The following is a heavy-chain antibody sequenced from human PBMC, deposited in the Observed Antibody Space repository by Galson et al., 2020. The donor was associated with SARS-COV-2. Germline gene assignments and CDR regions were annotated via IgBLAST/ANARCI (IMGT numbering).Heavy chain of an antibody. D-gene: IGHD3-3*01. CDR1: GGSISRSSYY. J-gene: IGHJ6*02. CDR2: IYYTGSA. CDR3: ARDPPGRLRCLQDTSGEYGVDV. V-gene: IGHV4-39*07. Sequence: SETLSLTCTVSGGSISRSSYYWGWIRQPPGKGLEWLGNIYYTGSAYYNPSLKSRLSISVDTSKNQFSLRLTSVTAADTAVYYCARDPPGRLRCLQDTSGEYGVDVWGQGTTVTVSS.